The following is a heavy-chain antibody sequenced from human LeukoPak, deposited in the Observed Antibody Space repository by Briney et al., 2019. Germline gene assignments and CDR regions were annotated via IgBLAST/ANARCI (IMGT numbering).Heavy chain of an antibody. CDR3: ASGRQQLAHYGMDV. J-gene: IGHJ6*02. CDR1: GGSISSYY. CDR2: IYTSGST. Sequence: SETLSLTCTVSGGSISSYYWSWIRQPAGKGLEWIGRIYTSGSTNYNPSLKSRVTISVDTSKNQFSLKLSSVTAADTAVYYCASGRQQLAHYGMDVWGQGTTVTVSS. V-gene: IGHV4-4*07. D-gene: IGHD6-13*01.